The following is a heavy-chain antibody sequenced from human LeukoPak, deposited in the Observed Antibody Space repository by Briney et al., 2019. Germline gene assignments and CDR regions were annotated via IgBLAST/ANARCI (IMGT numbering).Heavy chain of an antibody. J-gene: IGHJ4*02. CDR2: ISSSSSTI. CDR1: GFTFSSYS. Sequence: GGSLRLTCAASGFTFSSYSMNWVRQAPRKGLEWVSYISSSSSTIYYADSVKGRFTISRDNAKNSLYLQMNSLRAEDTAVYYCARDLGAVAAHTWGQGTLVTVSS. D-gene: IGHD6-19*01. V-gene: IGHV3-48*01. CDR3: ARDLGAVAAHT.